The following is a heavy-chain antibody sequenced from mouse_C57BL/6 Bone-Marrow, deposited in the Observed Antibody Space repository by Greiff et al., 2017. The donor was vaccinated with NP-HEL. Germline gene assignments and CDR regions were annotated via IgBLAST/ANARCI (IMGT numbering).Heavy chain of an antibody. CDR1: GYTFTSYW. CDR2: IDPSDSYT. V-gene: IGHV1-69*01. J-gene: IGHJ1*03. Sequence: QVQLQQPGAELVMPGASVKLSCKASGYTFTSYWMHWVKQRPGQGLEWIGEIDPSDSYTNYNQKFKGKSTLTVEKSSSTAYMKLSSLTSEDSAVYDCARDYYGNPWYFDVWGTGTTVTVSS. CDR3: ARDYYGNPWYFDV. D-gene: IGHD2-1*01.